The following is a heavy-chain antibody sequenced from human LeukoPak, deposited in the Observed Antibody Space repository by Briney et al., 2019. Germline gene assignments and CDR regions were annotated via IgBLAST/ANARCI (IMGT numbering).Heavy chain of an antibody. D-gene: IGHD3-16*02. V-gene: IGHV1-18*04. CDR3: ARVVSMITFGGVIEGGGFDY. Sequence: ASVKVSCKASGYTFTSYGISWVRRAAGQGLEWMGWISAYNGNTNYAQKLQGRVTMTTDTSTSPASLELRSLRSDDTAGYYFARVVSMITFGGVIEGGGFDYWGQGTLVTVSS. J-gene: IGHJ4*02. CDR2: ISAYNGNT. CDR1: GYTFTSYG.